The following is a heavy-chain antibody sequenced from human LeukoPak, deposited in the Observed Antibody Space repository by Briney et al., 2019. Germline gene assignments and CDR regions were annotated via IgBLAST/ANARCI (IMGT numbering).Heavy chain of an antibody. Sequence: SETLSLTCTVSGGSISSYYWSWIRQPPGKGLEWIGYIYYSGSTNYNPSLKSRVTISVDTSKNQFSLKLSSVTAADTAVYYCARDYGELSYDYWGQGTLVTVSS. CDR1: GGSISSYY. D-gene: IGHD3-10*01. V-gene: IGHV4-59*12. CDR3: ARDYGELSYDY. J-gene: IGHJ4*02. CDR2: IYYSGST.